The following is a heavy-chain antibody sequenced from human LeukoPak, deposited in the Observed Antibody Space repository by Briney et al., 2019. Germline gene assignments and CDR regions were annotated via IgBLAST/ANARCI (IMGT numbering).Heavy chain of an antibody. CDR3: ARFKMDSSGSYFDY. CDR2: INPNSGGT. V-gene: IGHV1-2*04. D-gene: IGHD3-22*01. J-gene: IGHJ4*02. Sequence: ASVKVSCKASGYTFTGYYMHWVRQAPGQGLEWMGWINPNSGGTNYAQKFQGWVTMTRDTSISTAYMELSRLRSDDTAVYYCARFKMDSSGSYFDYWGQGALVTVSS. CDR1: GYTFTGYY.